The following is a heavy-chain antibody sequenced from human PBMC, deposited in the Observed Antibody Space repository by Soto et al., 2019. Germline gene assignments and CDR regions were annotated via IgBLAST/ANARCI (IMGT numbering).Heavy chain of an antibody. D-gene: IGHD2-8*02. V-gene: IGHV4-59*12. CDR3: ARDKITGLFDY. J-gene: IGHJ4*02. Sequence: SETLSLTCTVSGGSISSYYWSWIRQPPGKGLEWIGYIYHSGSTYYNPSLKSRVTISVDRSKNQFSLKLSSVTAADTAVYYCARDKITGLFDYWGQGTLVTVSS. CDR1: GGSISSYY. CDR2: IYHSGST.